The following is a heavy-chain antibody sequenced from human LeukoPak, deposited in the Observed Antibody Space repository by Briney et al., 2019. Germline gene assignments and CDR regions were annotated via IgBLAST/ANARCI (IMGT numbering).Heavy chain of an antibody. CDR2: ITPILGIA. CDR3: ARSEDYYDSSGYYDY. D-gene: IGHD3-22*01. CDR1: GGTFSSYA. V-gene: IGHV1-69*04. Sequence: SVKVSCKASGGTFSSYAISWVRQAPGQGLEWMGRITPILGIANYAQEFQGRVTITADKSTSTAYMELSSLRSEDTAVYYCARSEDYYDSSGYYDYWGQGTLVTVSS. J-gene: IGHJ4*02.